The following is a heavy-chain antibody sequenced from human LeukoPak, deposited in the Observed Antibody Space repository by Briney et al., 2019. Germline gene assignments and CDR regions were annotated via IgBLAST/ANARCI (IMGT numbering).Heavy chain of an antibody. V-gene: IGHV3-53*01. D-gene: IGHD3-10*01. J-gene: IGHJ4*02. CDR3: TRVLSYGSGRFSFDY. CDR1: GFXVSGNY. Sequence: GGSLRLSCAASGFXVSGNYMSWVRQAPGKGLEWVSVIYSGGSTYYADSVKGRFTISRDNSKNTLYLQMNSLRAEDTAVYYCTRVLSYGSGRFSFDYWGQGTLVTVSS. CDR2: IYSGGST.